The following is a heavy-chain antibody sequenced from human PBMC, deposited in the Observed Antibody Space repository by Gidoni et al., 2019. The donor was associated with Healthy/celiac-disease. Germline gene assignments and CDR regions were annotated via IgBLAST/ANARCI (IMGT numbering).Heavy chain of an antibody. CDR1: GSTFSSYW. V-gene: IGHV3-7*01. CDR3: ASLGAVAGYGGFDY. CDR2: IKQDGSEK. Sequence: EVQLVESGGGLVQPGGSLRLSCAASGSTFSSYWMSWVRQAPGKGLEWVANIKQDGSEKYYVDSVKGRFTISRDNAKNSLYLQMNSLRAEDTAVYYCASLGAVAGYGGFDYWGQGTLVTVSS. D-gene: IGHD6-19*01. J-gene: IGHJ4*02.